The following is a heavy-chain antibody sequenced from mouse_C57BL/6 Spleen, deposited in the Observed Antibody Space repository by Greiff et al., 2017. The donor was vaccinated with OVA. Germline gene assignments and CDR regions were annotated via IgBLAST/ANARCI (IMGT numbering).Heavy chain of an antibody. CDR2: ISSGGSYT. J-gene: IGHJ2*01. CDR1: GFTFSSYG. CDR3: RRHYYGNSYFDY. V-gene: IGHV5-6*01. D-gene: IGHD1-1*01. Sequence: DVQLVESGGDLVKPGGSLKLSCAASGFTFSSYGMSWVRQTPDKRLEWVATISSGGSYTYYPDSVKGRFTISRDNAKNTLYLQMSSLKSEDTAMYYGRRHYYGNSYFDYWGQGTTLTVSA.